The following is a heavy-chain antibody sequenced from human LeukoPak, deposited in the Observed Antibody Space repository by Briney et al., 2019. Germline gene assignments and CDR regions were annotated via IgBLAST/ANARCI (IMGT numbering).Heavy chain of an antibody. Sequence: GGSLRLSCAASGFTFSSYSMSWVRQAPGQGLEWVSYISSISSSISYADPVKGRFTISRDNAKNSLYLQMDSLRAEDTAVYYCARHIAVFGVVGKNNWFDPWGQGTRVTVSS. J-gene: IGHJ5*02. CDR3: ARHIAVFGVVGKNNWFDP. V-gene: IGHV3-48*01. CDR2: ISSISSSI. CDR1: GFTFSSYS. D-gene: IGHD3-3*01.